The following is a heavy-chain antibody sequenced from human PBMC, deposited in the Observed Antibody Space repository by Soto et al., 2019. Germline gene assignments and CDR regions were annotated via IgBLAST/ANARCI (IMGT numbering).Heavy chain of an antibody. D-gene: IGHD2-2*01. CDR3: ARDPSDCSSTSCWGYYALDV. Sequence: PGGSLRLSCAASGLTFSTYSMNWVRQAPGKGLEWVSSISSSGTYIHYADSLKGRFTISRDNAKNSLYLQMISLRAEDTAVYYCARDPSDCSSTSCWGYYALDVWGQGTTVTSP. J-gene: IGHJ6*02. CDR2: ISSSGTYI. CDR1: GLTFSTYS. V-gene: IGHV3-21*01.